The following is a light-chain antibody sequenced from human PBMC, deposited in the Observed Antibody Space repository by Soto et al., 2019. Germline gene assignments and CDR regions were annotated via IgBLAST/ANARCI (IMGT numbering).Light chain of an antibody. CDR2: END. Sequence: QSVLTQPPSVSAAPGQKVTISCSGSSSNIGKNYVSWYQQLPGTAPKLLIYENDKRPSGIPDRFSGSKTGTSATLGITGLQTGDEADYHCGTWDGSLSAGVFGTGTKVTVL. J-gene: IGLJ1*01. V-gene: IGLV1-51*02. CDR1: SSNIGKNY. CDR3: GTWDGSLSAGV.